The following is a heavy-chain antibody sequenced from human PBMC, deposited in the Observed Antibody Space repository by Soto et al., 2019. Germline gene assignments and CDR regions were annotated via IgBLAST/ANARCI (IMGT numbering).Heavy chain of an antibody. J-gene: IGHJ4*02. V-gene: IGHV1-3*01. CDR1: GYTFTSYA. Sequence: QVQLVQSGAEVKKPGASVKVSCKASGYTFTSYAMHWVRQAPGQRLERMGWINAGNGNTKYSQKFQGRVTITRDTSASTAYMELSSLRSEDTAVYYCARPYHYYGSGSYLPDYWGQGTLVTVSS. D-gene: IGHD3-10*01. CDR2: INAGNGNT. CDR3: ARPYHYYGSGSYLPDY.